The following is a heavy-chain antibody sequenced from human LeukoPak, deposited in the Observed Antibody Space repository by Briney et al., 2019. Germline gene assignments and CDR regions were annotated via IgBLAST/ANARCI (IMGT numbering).Heavy chain of an antibody. CDR1: GGTFSSYA. D-gene: IGHD5-24*01. Sequence: SVKVSCKASGGTFSSYAISWLRQPPGQGLEWMGGIIPIFGTANYAQKFQGRVTITADESTSTAYMELSSLRSEDRAVYYCARDNSVRDEAWWFNPWGQGTLVTVSS. J-gene: IGHJ5*02. V-gene: IGHV1-69*13. CDR2: IIPIFGTA. CDR3: ARDNSVRDEAWWFNP.